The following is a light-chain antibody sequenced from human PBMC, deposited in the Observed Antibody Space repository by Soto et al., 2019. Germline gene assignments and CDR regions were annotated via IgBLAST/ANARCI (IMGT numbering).Light chain of an antibody. CDR3: SSFVGTSILVV. CDR2: DVT. CDR1: SSDVGRFNY. V-gene: IGLV2-14*01. J-gene: IGLJ2*01. Sequence: QSALTQPASVSGSPGQSITISCPGTSSDVGRFNYVSWYQQHPGNPPKLIIFDVTRRPSGVSNRFSGSKSGNAASLTISGLQAEDEANYYCSSFVGTSILVVFGGGTKVTVL.